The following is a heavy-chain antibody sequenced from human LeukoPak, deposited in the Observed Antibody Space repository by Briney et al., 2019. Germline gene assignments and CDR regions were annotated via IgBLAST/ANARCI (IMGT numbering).Heavy chain of an antibody. CDR1: GFTFGEYA. CDR3: TRVRKFCGGGRCSSDYYYYMDV. V-gene: IGHV3-49*04. Sequence: PGGSLRLSCTASGFTFGEYAITWVRQTPGKGLECVGFIKSKAGGWTTDYAASVRGRFSISRDDSTSIADLELHSLRAEDTAVYYCTRVRKFCGGGRCSSDYYYYMDVWGKGTMVTVSS. D-gene: IGHD2-15*01. CDR2: IKSKAGGWTT. J-gene: IGHJ6*03.